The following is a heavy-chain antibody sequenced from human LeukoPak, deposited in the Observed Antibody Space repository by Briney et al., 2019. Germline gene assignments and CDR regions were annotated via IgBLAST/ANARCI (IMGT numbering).Heavy chain of an antibody. CDR3: ARGYSSSWYPYFQH. Sequence: GGSLRLSCAASGFTFSDYYMSWIRQDPGKGLEWVSYISSSGSTIYYADSVKGRFTISRDNAKNSLYLQMNSLRAEDTAVYYCARGYSSSWYPYFQHWGQGTLVTVSS. J-gene: IGHJ1*01. CDR2: ISSSGSTI. CDR1: GFTFSDYY. V-gene: IGHV3-11*01. D-gene: IGHD6-13*01.